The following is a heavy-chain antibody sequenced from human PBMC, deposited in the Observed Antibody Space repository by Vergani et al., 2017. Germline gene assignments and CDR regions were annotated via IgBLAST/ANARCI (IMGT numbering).Heavy chain of an antibody. CDR2: IWYDGSNK. D-gene: IGHD1-1*01. Sequence: QVQLVESGGGVVQPGRSLRLSCAASGFTFSSYGMHWVRQAPGKGLEWVAVIWYDGSNKYYADSVKGRLTISRDNSKTTLYLQMNSLRAEDTAVYYCARGEWIGTGAFDPWGQGTLVTVSS. CDR3: ARGEWIGTGAFDP. CDR1: GFTFSSYG. J-gene: IGHJ5*02. V-gene: IGHV3-33*01.